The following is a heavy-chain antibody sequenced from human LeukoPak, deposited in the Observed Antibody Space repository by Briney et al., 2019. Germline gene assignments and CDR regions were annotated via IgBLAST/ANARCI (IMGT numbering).Heavy chain of an antibody. J-gene: IGHJ4*02. CDR1: GFTFSSYA. V-gene: IGHV3-30-3*01. CDR2: ISYDGSNK. Sequence: GGSLRLSCAASGFTFSSYAMHWVRQAPGKGLEWVAVISYDGSNKYYADSVKGRFTISRDNSKNTLCLQMNSLRAEDTAVYYCARDQGGWYRVGFDYWGQGTLVTVSS. D-gene: IGHD6-19*01. CDR3: ARDQGGWYRVGFDY.